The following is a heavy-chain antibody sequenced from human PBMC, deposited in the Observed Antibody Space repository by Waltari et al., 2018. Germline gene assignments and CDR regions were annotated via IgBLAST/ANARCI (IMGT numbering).Heavy chain of an antibody. CDR1: GFTFSSYS. D-gene: IGHD1-26*01. J-gene: IGHJ6*02. CDR3: ARVGGSYSSRDYGMDV. CDR2: ISSSSSYI. Sequence: EVQLVESGGGLVKPGGSLRLSCAASGFTFSSYSMNWVRQAPGKGLGWVSSISSSSSYIYYADAGKGRFTISRDNAKNSLYLQMNSLRAEDTAVYYCARVGGSYSSRDYGMDVWGQGTTVTVSS. V-gene: IGHV3-21*01.